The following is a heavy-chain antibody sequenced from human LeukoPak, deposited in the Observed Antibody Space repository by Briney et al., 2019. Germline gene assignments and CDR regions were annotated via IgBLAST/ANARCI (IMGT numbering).Heavy chain of an antibody. CDR1: GGTFSSYA. CDR2: IIPIFGTA. V-gene: IGHV1-69*05. D-gene: IGHD1-7*01. CDR3: ARGEVETLDWNYGCYYYMDV. J-gene: IGHJ6*03. Sequence: SVKVSCKASGGTFSSYAISWVRQAPGQGLEWMGGIIPIFGTANYAQKFQGRVTITTDESTSTAYMELSSLRSEDTAVYYCARGEVETLDWNYGCYYYMDVWGKGTTVTVSS.